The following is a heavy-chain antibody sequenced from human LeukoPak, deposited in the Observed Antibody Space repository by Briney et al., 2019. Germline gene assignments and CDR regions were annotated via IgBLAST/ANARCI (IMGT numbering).Heavy chain of an antibody. V-gene: IGHV5-51*01. D-gene: IGHD3-10*01. Sequence: LGESLKISCKSSGYSFTSYWIGWVRQMPGKGLEWMGIIYDTRYSPSFQGQVTISADKSISTAYLQWSSLKASDTAMYYCARRRYYGSGSYDYYYYMDVWGKGTTVTISS. J-gene: IGHJ6*03. CDR3: ARRRYYGSGSYDYYYYMDV. CDR2: IYDT. CDR1: GYSFTSYW.